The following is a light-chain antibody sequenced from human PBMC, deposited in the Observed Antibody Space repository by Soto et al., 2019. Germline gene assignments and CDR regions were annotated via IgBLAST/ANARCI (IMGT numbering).Light chain of an antibody. CDR3: MQGTHWPPYT. J-gene: IGKJ2*01. CDR1: QSLVYSDGNAY. V-gene: IGKV2-30*01. CDR2: KVS. Sequence: DVVMTQSPLSLPDTLGQPASISCRSSQSLVYSDGNAYLNWFHQRPGQSPRRLIYKVSYRDSGVPDRFSGSVSGTDFTLKISRVEAEDVGVYYCMQGTHWPPYTFGQGTKLEIK.